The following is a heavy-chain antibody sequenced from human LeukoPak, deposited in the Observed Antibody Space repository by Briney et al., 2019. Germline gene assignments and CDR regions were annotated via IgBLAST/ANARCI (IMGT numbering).Heavy chain of an antibody. CDR1: GFTFSSYG. J-gene: IGHJ4*02. V-gene: IGHV3-30*02. D-gene: IGHD4-23*01. Sequence: HPGGSLRLSCAASGFTFSSYGMHWVRQAPGKGLEWVAFIRYDGSNKYYADSVKGRFTISRDNSKNTLYLQMNSLRAEDTAVYYCAKDLLTYGGNPDYWGQGTLVTVSS. CDR2: IRYDGSNK. CDR3: AKDLLTYGGNPDY.